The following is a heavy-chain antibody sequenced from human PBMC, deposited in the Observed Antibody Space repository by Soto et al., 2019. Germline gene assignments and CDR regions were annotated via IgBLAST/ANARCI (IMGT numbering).Heavy chain of an antibody. CDR1: GASVAGGSYY. Sequence: QVKLRESGPGLVKPSQTLSLTCSVSGASVAGGSYYWSWVRQPPGKGLEWIGYIPSRGRPFYNPSRTSRGTISADTSKNQLSLQLTSVTAADTAVYYCARDTYSGYDFGLWGQGTLVTVSS. D-gene: IGHD5-12*01. V-gene: IGHV4-30-4*01. CDR2: IPSRGRP. J-gene: IGHJ5*02. CDR3: ARDTYSGYDFGL.